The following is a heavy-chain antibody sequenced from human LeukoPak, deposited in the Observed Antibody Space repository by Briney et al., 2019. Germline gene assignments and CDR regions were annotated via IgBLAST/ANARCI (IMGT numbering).Heavy chain of an antibody. CDR1: GFTFSSHG. J-gene: IGHJ4*02. CDR2: ISGNGNA. CDR3: AKRGAEVGTTVAPGDY. Sequence: GGSLRLSCAASGFTFSSHGMNWVRQAPGKGLEWVSAISGNGNAYYADSVKGRFTISRDNSKNTLYLQMNSLRAEDTAVYYCAKRGAEVGTTVAPGDYWGQGTLLTVSS. D-gene: IGHD1-26*01. V-gene: IGHV3-23*01.